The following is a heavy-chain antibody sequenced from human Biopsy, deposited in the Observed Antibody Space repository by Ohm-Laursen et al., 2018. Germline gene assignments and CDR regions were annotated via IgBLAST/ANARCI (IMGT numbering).Heavy chain of an antibody. J-gene: IGHJ5*02. CDR2: INAYNGNT. Sequence: SVKVSCKASGDTFTTSAISWVRQAPGQGLEWMGWINAYNGNTNYAQKLQGRVTMTTDTSTSTAYMELRSLRSDDTALYYCARDRTPYYDFWSGKSFDNWFDPWGQGTLVTVSS. CDR1: GDTFTTSA. D-gene: IGHD3-3*01. V-gene: IGHV1-18*01. CDR3: ARDRTPYYDFWSGKSFDNWFDP.